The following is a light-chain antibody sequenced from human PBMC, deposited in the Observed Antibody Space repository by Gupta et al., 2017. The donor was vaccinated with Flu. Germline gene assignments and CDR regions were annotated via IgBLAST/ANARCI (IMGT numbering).Light chain of an antibody. Sequence: NCKSSQSVLLISNNKNYLTWFQQKPGQPPKLLIYWASTRESGVPDRFSGSGSATDFTLTISSLQAEDVAVYYCQQYFGIPLTFGGGTRVDIK. CDR2: WAS. V-gene: IGKV4-1*01. J-gene: IGKJ4*01. CDR1: QSVLLISNNKNY. CDR3: QQYFGIPLT.